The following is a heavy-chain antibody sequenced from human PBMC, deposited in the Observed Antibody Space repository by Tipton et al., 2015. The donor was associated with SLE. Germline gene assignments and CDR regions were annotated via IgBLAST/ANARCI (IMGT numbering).Heavy chain of an antibody. Sequence: QLVQSGPEVKPSETLSLTCAVYGGSFSGYYWSWIRQPPGKGLEWIGYIYYSGSTNYNPSLKSRVTISVDTSKNQFSLKLSSVTAADTAVYYCARAASSWSPYYFDYWGQGTLVTVSS. CDR3: ARAASSWSPYYFDY. V-gene: IGHV4-59*01. CDR1: GGSFSGYY. CDR2: IYYSGST. J-gene: IGHJ4*02. D-gene: IGHD6-13*01.